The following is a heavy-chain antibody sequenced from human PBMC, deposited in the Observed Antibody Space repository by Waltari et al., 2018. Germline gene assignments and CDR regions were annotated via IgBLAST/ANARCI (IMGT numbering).Heavy chain of an antibody. CDR1: GYSFAKYW. Sequence: EVQLEQSGAEVKKPGESLKSSCNGSGYSFAKYWIGWVRQMPGKGLEWMGVSYPRDTNSKYRLYFQCQVTSSANTSISTANLQWSSLKASDTAIYVGARQNIHSYGYGYFDFWGQGTLVTVSS. D-gene: IGHD5-18*01. J-gene: IGHJ4*02. V-gene: IGHV5-51*01. CDR3: ARQNIHSYGYGYFDF. CDR2: SYPRDTNS.